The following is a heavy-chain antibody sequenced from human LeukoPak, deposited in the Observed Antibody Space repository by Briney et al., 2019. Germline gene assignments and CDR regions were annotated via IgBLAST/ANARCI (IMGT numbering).Heavy chain of an antibody. CDR2: IYSSGTM. CDR3: VRNTDGRSNGDY. J-gene: IGHJ4*02. CDR1: GDSISSRDSY. Sequence: SQTLSLTCTVSGDSISSRDSYWSWIRQYPGKALEWIGFIYSSGTMNYNPSLRSRVTLSVDTSQNQFFLWLTSVTDADTATYYCVRNTDGRSNGDYWGQGTLVTVSS. V-gene: IGHV4-31*02. D-gene: IGHD1-1*01.